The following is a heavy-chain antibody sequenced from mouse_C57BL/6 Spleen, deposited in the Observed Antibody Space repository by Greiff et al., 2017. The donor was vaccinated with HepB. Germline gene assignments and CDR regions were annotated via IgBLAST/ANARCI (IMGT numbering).Heavy chain of an antibody. J-gene: IGHJ4*01. Sequence: QVQLQQPGAELVKPGASVKLSCKASGYTFTSYWMHWVKQRPGQGLEWIGMIHPNSGSTNYNEKFKSKATLTVDKSSSTAYMQLSSLTSEDAAVYYCARGTTVCYAMDYWGQGTSVTVSS. CDR3: ARGTTVCYAMDY. CDR1: GYTFTSYW. D-gene: IGHD1-1*01. V-gene: IGHV1-64*01. CDR2: IHPNSGST.